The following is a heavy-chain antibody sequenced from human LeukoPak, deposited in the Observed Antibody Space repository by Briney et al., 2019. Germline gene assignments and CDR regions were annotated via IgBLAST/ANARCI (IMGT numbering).Heavy chain of an antibody. CDR3: ARAELWDSSDSSGYHNGTFDI. CDR2: INPNSGGT. D-gene: IGHD3-22*01. V-gene: IGHV1-2*02. CDR1: GDTFSSYY. Sequence: ASVKVSCKASGDTFSSYYMHWVRQAPGQGLEWMGWINPNSGGTNFAQKFQGRVTMTRDTSISTAYMELNRLISDDTAVYYCARAELWDSSDSSGYHNGTFDIWGQGTMVTVSS. J-gene: IGHJ3*02.